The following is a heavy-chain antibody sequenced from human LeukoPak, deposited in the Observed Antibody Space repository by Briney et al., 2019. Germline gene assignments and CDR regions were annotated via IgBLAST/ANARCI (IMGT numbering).Heavy chain of an antibody. Sequence: PGESLKISCKGSGYSFTSYWIGWVRQMPGKGLEWMGIIYPGDSDTRYSPSFQGQVTISADKSISTAYLQWSSLKASDTAMYYCARRDYDILTGYAYYFDYWGQGTLVTVSS. V-gene: IGHV5-51*01. CDR2: IYPGDSDT. J-gene: IGHJ4*02. CDR3: ARRDYDILTGYAYYFDY. D-gene: IGHD3-9*01. CDR1: GYSFTSYW.